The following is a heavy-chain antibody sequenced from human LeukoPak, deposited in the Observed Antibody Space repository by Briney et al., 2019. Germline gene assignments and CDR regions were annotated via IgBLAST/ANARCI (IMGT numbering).Heavy chain of an antibody. V-gene: IGHV4-59*04. CDR3: AIKRGLVPAGDFHY. CDR2: ISYSGST. Sequence: SSETLSLTCTVSGGSISSYYWSWIRQPPGKGLEWIGTISYSGSTYYNPSLKSRVTISLDTSKNQFSLKLSSVTAADTAVYYCAIKRGLVPAGDFHYWGQGTLVTVSS. CDR1: GGSISSYY. J-gene: IGHJ4*02. D-gene: IGHD2-2*01.